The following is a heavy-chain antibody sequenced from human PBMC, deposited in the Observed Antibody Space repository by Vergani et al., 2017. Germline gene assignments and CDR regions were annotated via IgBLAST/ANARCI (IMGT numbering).Heavy chain of an antibody. J-gene: IGHJ6*02. CDR2: IYPGDSDT. CDR1: GYSFTSYW. Sequence: EVQLVQSGAEVKKPGESLKISCKGSGYSFTSYWMGWVRQMPGKGLEWMGIIYPGDSDTRYSPSFQGQVTISADKSISTAYLQWSSLKASDTAMYYCARHGEDKNCGGDCYSGYYYGMDVWGQGTTVTVSS. CDR3: ARHGEDKNCGGDCYSGYYYGMDV. D-gene: IGHD2-21*02. V-gene: IGHV5-51*01.